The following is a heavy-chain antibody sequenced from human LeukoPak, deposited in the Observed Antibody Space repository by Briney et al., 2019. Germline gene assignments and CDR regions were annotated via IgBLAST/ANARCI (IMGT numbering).Heavy chain of an antibody. J-gene: IGHJ4*02. CDR1: GGTFSSYA. CDR2: ILSIFGTA. V-gene: IGHV1-69*01. Sequence: ASVQVSCKASGGTFSSYAISWVRQAPGQGLAWMGGILSIFGTANYAQKFQGRVTITADESTSTAYMELSSLRPEDTAVYYCARTTMVRGVIMSLFDYWGQGTLVTVSS. D-gene: IGHD3-10*01. CDR3: ARTTMVRGVIMSLFDY.